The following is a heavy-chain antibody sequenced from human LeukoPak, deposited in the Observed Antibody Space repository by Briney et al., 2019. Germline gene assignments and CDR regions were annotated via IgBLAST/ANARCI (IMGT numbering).Heavy chain of an antibody. V-gene: IGHV4-61*02. CDR3: AREQRWLQSLDY. Sequence: SQTLSLTCTVSDDSISSGGYYWSWIRQPAGKGLEWIGRISASGSTNYNPSLKSRVTISVNTSKNQFSLKLSSATATDTAVYYCAREQRWLQSLDYWGQGTLVTVSS. CDR2: ISASGST. CDR1: DDSISSGGYY. J-gene: IGHJ4*02. D-gene: IGHD5-24*01.